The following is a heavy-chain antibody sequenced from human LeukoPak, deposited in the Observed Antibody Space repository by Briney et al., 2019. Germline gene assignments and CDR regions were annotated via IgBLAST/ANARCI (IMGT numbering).Heavy chain of an antibody. Sequence: PSETLSLTCTVSDYSISSGYYWGWIRPPPGKGLEWIGNIYHSGSTYYNPSLKSRVTISVDTSKNQFSLKLSSVTAADTAVYYCVREVAQQPGYFDLWGRGTLVTVSS. CDR1: DYSISSGYY. D-gene: IGHD6-13*01. CDR2: IYHSGST. CDR3: VREVAQQPGYFDL. J-gene: IGHJ2*01. V-gene: IGHV4-38-2*02.